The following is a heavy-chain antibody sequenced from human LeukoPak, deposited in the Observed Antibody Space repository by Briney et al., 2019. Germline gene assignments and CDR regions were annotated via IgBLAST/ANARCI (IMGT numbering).Heavy chain of an antibody. CDR1: GFTFGDYA. Sequence: GGSLRLSCTASGFTFGDYAMSWFRQAPGKGLEWVGFIRSKAYGGTTEYAASVRGRFTISRDDSNGVTFLQMNSLKTEDTGIYFCARAVRALGDAFDIWGRGTTVTVSS. V-gene: IGHV3-49*03. J-gene: IGHJ3*02. CDR2: IRSKAYGGTT. CDR3: ARAVRALGDAFDI.